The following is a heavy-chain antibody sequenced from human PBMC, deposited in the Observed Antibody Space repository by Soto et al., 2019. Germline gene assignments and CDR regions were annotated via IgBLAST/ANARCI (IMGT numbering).Heavy chain of an antibody. CDR1: GFTFDDYA. CDR3: AKSTYGGNSGYFDY. Sequence: EVQLVESGGGLVQPGRSLRLSCAASGFTFDDYAMHWVRQAPGKGLEWVSGISWNIGSIGYADSVKGRFTVSRDNAKNSLYLQMNSLRADDSALYYYAKSTYGGNSGYFDYWGQGTLVTVSS. J-gene: IGHJ4*02. CDR2: ISWNIGSI. V-gene: IGHV3-9*01. D-gene: IGHD2-21*01.